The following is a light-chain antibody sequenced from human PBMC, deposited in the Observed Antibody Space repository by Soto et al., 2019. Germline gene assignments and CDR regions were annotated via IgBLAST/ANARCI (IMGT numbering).Light chain of an antibody. V-gene: IGKV3-15*01. CDR3: QQYNNWPPWT. CDR2: GAS. Sequence: EIVMTQSPATLSVSPGDTATLSCRASQSVSSKLAWYQQIPGQPPRLLIYGASTRATCIPARFSGSGSGTECTLTNSSLQSEDFAVYYCQQYNNWPPWTFGQGTKVEIK. J-gene: IGKJ1*01. CDR1: QSVSSK.